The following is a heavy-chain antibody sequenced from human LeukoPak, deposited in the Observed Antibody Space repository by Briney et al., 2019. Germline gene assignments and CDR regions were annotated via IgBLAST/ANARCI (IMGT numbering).Heavy chain of an antibody. V-gene: IGHV1-18*01. CDR1: GYTFTSYG. D-gene: IGHD2-2*01. J-gene: IGHJ3*02. Sequence: ASVKVSCKASGYTFTSYGISWVHQAPGQGLEWMGWISAYNGNTNYAQKLQGRVTMTTDTSTSTAYMELRSLRSDDTAVYYCARESIVVVPAAIPFDIWGQGTMVTVSS. CDR2: ISAYNGNT. CDR3: ARESIVVVPAAIPFDI.